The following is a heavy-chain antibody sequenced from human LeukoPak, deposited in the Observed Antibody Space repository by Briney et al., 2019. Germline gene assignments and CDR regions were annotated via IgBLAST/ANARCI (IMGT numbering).Heavy chain of an antibody. Sequence: GGSLRLSCAASGFTFSSYDMHWVRQATGKGLEWVSAIGTAGDPYYPGSVKGRFTISRENAKNSLYLQMNSLRAGDTAVYYCARGNYHNYCSSTSCYGYFDYWGQGTLVTVSS. CDR3: ARGNYHNYCSSTSCYGYFDY. CDR1: GFTFSSYD. J-gene: IGHJ4*02. D-gene: IGHD2-2*01. CDR2: IGTAGDP. V-gene: IGHV3-13*05.